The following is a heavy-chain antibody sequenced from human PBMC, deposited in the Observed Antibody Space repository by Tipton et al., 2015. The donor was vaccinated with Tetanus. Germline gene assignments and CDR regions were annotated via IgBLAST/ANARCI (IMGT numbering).Heavy chain of an antibody. CDR2: IYYSGST. CDR3: ARGGVRRVRGVTHRPCDY. D-gene: IGHD3-10*01. CDR1: SGSISSYY. V-gene: IGHV4-59*12. Sequence: TLSLTCTVSSGSISSYYWSWIRQPPGKGLEWIGYIYYSGSTNYNPSLKSRVTISVDTSKNQFSLKLSSVTAADTAVYYCARGGVRRVRGVTHRPCDYWGRGTLVTVSS. J-gene: IGHJ4*02.